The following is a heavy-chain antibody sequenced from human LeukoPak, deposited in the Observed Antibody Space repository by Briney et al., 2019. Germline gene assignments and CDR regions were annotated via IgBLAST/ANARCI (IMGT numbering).Heavy chain of an antibody. CDR2: TKSDGWT. CDR3: ARAPSEIGGYYPEYFRH. CDR1: VFSLSIYW. Sequence: GGSLSLSCAASVFSLSIYWMQWVRQAPESVVVWVSRTKSDGWTNYADSVKGRCTISRDNDKDTVSLQMNSLRAEDTGVYYSARAPSEIGGYYPEYFRHWGQGTLVIVSS. D-gene: IGHD3-22*01. V-gene: IGHV3-74*01. J-gene: IGHJ1*01.